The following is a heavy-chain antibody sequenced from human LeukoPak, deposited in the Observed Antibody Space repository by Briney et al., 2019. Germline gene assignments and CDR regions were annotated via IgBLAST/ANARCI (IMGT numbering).Heavy chain of an antibody. V-gene: IGHV1-69*13. J-gene: IGHJ3*02. CDR2: IIPIFGTA. CDR3: ASTRYCSGGSCFAFDI. Sequence: ASVKVSCKASGGTFSSYAISWVRQAPGQGLEWMGGIIPIFGTANYAQKLRGRVTITADESTSTAYMELSSLRSEDTAVYYCASTRYCSGGSCFAFDIWGQGTMVTVSS. D-gene: IGHD2-15*01. CDR1: GGTFSSYA.